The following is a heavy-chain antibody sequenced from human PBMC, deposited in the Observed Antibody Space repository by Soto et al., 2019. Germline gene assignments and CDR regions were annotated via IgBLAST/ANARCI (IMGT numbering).Heavy chain of an antibody. J-gene: IGHJ5*02. CDR1: GGSISSGGYY. CDR2: IYYSGST. Sequence: QVQLQESGPGLVKPSQTLSLTCTVSGGSISSGGYYWSWIRQHPGKALEWIGYIYYSGSTYYNPTLTSRVTISVDTSKNQFSLKLCSVTAADTAVYYCVREHCSGGSCYHNWFDPWGQGTLVTVSS. CDR3: VREHCSGGSCYHNWFDP. V-gene: IGHV4-31*03. D-gene: IGHD2-15*01.